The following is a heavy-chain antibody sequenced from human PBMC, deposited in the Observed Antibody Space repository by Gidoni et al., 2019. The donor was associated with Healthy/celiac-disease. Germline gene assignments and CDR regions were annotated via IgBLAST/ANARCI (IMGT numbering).Heavy chain of an antibody. CDR2: IIPIFGTA. CDR3: ARDMGGTTSLDYYGMDV. J-gene: IGHJ6*02. Sequence: QVQLVQSGAEVKKPGSSVKVSCKASGGTFSSYAISWGRQAPGQGLEWMGGIIPIFGTANYAQKFKGRVTITADESTSTADMELSSLRSEDTAVYYWARDMGGTTSLDYYGMDVWGQGTTVTVSS. D-gene: IGHD1-1*01. V-gene: IGHV1-69*01. CDR1: GGTFSSYA.